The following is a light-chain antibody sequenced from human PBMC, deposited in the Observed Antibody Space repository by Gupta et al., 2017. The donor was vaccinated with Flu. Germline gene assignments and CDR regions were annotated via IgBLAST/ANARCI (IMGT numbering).Light chain of an antibody. V-gene: IGKV1-39*01. CDR1: QRIASY. CDR2: AAS. J-gene: IGKJ1*01. CDR3: QQSDSTPRT. Sequence: DIQLTQSPSSLSSSIGDRVTITCRASQRIASYLNWYQQKPGKAPKLLIYAASRSQSGVPSRFSGSASGPDFTLTISMLQPEDFAIYYCQQSDSTPRTFGQGTKVEIK.